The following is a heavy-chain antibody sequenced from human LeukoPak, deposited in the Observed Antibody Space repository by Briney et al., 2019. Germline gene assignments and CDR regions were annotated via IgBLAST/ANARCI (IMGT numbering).Heavy chain of an antibody. D-gene: IGHD7-27*01. Sequence: GGSLRLSCAASGFIFGNDDMNWVRQAPGKGLEWVSGISGDADRTHYAGSVKGRFTISRDNSKNTLSLQMNSLRAEDTAVYYCAKDLNWGGRWGQGTLVTVSS. J-gene: IGHJ4*02. V-gene: IGHV3-23*01. CDR2: ISGDADRT. CDR3: AKDLNWGGR. CDR1: GFIFGNDD.